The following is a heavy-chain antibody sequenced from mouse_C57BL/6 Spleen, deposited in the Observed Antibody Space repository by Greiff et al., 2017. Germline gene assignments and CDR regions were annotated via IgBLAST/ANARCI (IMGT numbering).Heavy chain of an antibody. CDR3: ARDYGSSPVDD. Sequence: QVQLQQPGAELVRPGSSVKMSCKASGYTFTSYWMDWVKQRPGQGLEWIGNIYPSDSETHYNQKFKDKATLTVDKSSSTAYMQLSSLTSEDSAVYYCARDYGSSPVDDWGQGTTLTASS. D-gene: IGHD1-1*01. V-gene: IGHV1-61*01. CDR1: GYTFTSYW. CDR2: IYPSDSET. J-gene: IGHJ2*01.